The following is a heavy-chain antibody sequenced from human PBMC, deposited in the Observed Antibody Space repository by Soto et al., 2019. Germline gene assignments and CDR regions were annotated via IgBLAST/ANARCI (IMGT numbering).Heavy chain of an antibody. CDR1: GFTFCSYS. CDR2: ISSSSSYI. J-gene: IGHJ5*02. V-gene: IGHV3-21*01. D-gene: IGHD6-13*01. CDR3: ARQGSSREDWFDP. Sequence: EVQLVESGGGLVKPGGSLRLSCAASGFTFCSYSMNWVRQAPGKGLEWVSSISSSSSYIYYADSVKGRFTISRDNAKNSLYLQMNSLRAEDTAVYYCARQGSSREDWFDPWGQGTLVTVSS.